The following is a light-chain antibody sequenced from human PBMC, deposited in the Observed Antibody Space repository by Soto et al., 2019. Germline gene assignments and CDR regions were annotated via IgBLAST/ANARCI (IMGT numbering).Light chain of an antibody. CDR3: QQYNSYSCT. V-gene: IGKV1-5*03. CDR1: QSISNW. J-gene: IGKJ1*01. Sequence: DIQMTQSPSTLSASVGDRVTITCRASQSISNWLAWFQQKPGKAPKLLIYKASTLQSGVPSRFSGSESGTEFNLTISSLQPDDFATYYCQQYNSYSCTFGQGTKVEIK. CDR2: KAS.